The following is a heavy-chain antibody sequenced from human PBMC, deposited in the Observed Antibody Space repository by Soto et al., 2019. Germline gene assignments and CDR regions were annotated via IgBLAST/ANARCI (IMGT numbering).Heavy chain of an antibody. CDR1: GGTFSTYA. CDR3: ARGVGAYSFDY. D-gene: IGHD1-26*01. J-gene: IGHJ4*02. CDR2: IIPIFGTT. Sequence: QVQLVQSGAEVKKPGSSVKVSCKASGGTFSTYAITWVRQAPGQGLGWLGGIIPIFGTTDYARNFQGRVTTTAAESTSTVFIELSSLTSEDTAVYYCARGVGAYSFDYWGQGTLVSVSS. V-gene: IGHV1-69*01.